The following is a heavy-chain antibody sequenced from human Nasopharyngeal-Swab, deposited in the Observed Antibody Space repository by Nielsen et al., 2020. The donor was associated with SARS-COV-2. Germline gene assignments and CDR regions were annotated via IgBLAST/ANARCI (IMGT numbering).Heavy chain of an antibody. CDR2: IYSGGST. CDR3: ARDLSLYSSSPSNGMDV. D-gene: IGHD6-6*01. Sequence: ESLKISCAASGFTISSNYMSWVRQAPGKGLEWVSVIYSGGSTFYADSVEGRFTISRHNSKNTLYLQMNSLRPEDTAIYYCARDLSLYSSSPSNGMDVWGQGTTVTVSS. CDR1: GFTISSNY. J-gene: IGHJ6*02. V-gene: IGHV3-53*04.